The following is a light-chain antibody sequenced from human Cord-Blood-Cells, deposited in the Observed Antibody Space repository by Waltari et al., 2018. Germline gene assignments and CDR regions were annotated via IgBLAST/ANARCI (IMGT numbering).Light chain of an antibody. CDR2: KAS. Sequence: DIQMTQYPSTLSASVGDRGTITCRASQSISSWLAWYQQKPGKAPKLLIYKASSLESGVPSRFSGSGSGTEFTLTISSLQPDDFATYYCQQYNSYSRTFGQGTKVEIK. CDR3: QQYNSYSRT. CDR1: QSISSW. V-gene: IGKV1-5*03. J-gene: IGKJ1*01.